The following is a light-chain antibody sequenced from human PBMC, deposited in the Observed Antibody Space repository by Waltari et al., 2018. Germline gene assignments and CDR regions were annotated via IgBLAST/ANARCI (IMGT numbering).Light chain of an antibody. CDR2: AAS. Sequence: IQITQSPSSLSASVGDRVTITCRASQGIRNDLGWYQQKPGKGPKLLIYAASTLQSGVPARFSGSGSGTHFILTISSLQPVDVATYYCQKYDSAPQTFGQGTKVEIK. CDR3: QKYDSAPQT. V-gene: IGKV1-27*01. CDR1: QGIRND. J-gene: IGKJ1*01.